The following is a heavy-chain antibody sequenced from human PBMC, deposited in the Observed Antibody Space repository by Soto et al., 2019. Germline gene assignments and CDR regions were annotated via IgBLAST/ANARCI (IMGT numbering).Heavy chain of an antibody. CDR2: IYSGGNT. CDR3: ARGASIAVLPAFAV. CDR1: GFTVSNNY. Sequence: SGGSLRLSCAASGFTVSNNYMSWVRQAPGKGLEWVAVIYSGGNTYYADSVKGRFTISRDNSKNMLYLQMNNLRVEDTAVYYCARGASIAVLPAFAVWGQGTTVTVSS. J-gene: IGHJ6*02. D-gene: IGHD2-2*01. V-gene: IGHV3-66*01.